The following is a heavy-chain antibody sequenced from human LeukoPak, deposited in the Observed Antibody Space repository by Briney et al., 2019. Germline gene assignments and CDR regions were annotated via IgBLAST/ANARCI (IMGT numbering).Heavy chain of an antibody. Sequence: ASVKVSCTAPGYTFTSCDINWVRQATGQGLEWMGWMNPNSGNTGYAQKFQGRVTMTRNTSISTAYMELSSLRSEDTAVYYCAGGTTVTDDIWGQGTMVTVSS. CDR2: MNPNSGNT. CDR1: GYTFTSCD. J-gene: IGHJ3*02. CDR3: AGGTTVTDDI. V-gene: IGHV1-8*01. D-gene: IGHD4-11*01.